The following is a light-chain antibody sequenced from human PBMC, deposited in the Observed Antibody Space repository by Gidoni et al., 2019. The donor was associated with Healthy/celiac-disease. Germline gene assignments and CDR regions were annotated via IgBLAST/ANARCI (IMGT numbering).Light chain of an antibody. CDR3: QQYNSYPYT. J-gene: IGKJ2*01. CDR1: QSISSW. V-gene: IGKV1-5*03. CDR2: KAS. Sequence: RASQSISSWLAWYQQKPGKAPKLLIYKASSLESGVPSRFSGSGSGTEFTLTISSLQPDDFATYYCQQYNSYPYTFXQXTKLEIK.